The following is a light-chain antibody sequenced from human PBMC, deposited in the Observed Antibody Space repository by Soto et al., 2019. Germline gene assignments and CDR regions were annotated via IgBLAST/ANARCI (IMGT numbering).Light chain of an antibody. Sequence: DIQMTQSPSSLSASVGDRVTITCQASQDISNYLNWYHQKAGQAPNLLIYDASNLEPGVPSRFSGSGSGTDFTFTISSLQPEDTATYYCQQYDNLPITFGQGTRLEIK. V-gene: IGKV1-33*01. CDR3: QQYDNLPIT. CDR2: DAS. CDR1: QDISNY. J-gene: IGKJ5*01.